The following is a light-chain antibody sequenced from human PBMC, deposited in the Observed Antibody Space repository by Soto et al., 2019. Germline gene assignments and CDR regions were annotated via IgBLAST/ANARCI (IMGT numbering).Light chain of an antibody. CDR3: CSFTRSGTLI. V-gene: IGLV2-14*01. CDR2: DVS. J-gene: IGLJ1*01. Sequence: QSALTQPASVSGSPGQSITISCSGTSSDVGAYNYVSWYQQHPGKAPKLMIYDVSNRPSGVSSRFSASKSGNTASLTISGLQAEDEADYYGCSFTRSGTLIFGTGTKSPS. CDR1: SSDVGAYNY.